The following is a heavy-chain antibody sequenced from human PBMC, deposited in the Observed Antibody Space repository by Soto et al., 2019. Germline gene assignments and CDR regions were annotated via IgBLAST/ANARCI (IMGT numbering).Heavy chain of an antibody. V-gene: IGHV3-53*01. J-gene: IGHJ6*02. CDR1: GFSVSSNY. D-gene: IGHD2-15*01. CDR2: IYSGGST. CDR3: ARPSRDCSSGNCYSVLGMDV. Sequence: EVQLVESGGGLIQPGESLRLSCAASGFSVSSNYMSWVRQTPGKGLEWVSVIYSGGSTYYADSVKGRFTLSRDNSKNILYLQIHTLIPKDTAVYYCARPSRDCSSGNCYSVLGMDVWGQGTTVTVSS.